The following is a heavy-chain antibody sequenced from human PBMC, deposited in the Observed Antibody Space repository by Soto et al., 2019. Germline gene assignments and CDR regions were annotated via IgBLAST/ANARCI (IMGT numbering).Heavy chain of an antibody. CDR3: ARDEADGYKVDY. CDR2: VYYTGST. V-gene: IGHV4-31*03. D-gene: IGHD2-21*01. Sequence: QLQEAGPGLVKPSQTLSLPCTISGGSISSDGYYWSWIRQHPGKGLECIGYVYYTGSTYSNPSRKSRVTISVDTSKNQFSLKLSSVTVAYTAVYYFARDEADGYKVDYWGQGTLVTVSS. J-gene: IGHJ4*02. CDR1: GGSISSDGYY.